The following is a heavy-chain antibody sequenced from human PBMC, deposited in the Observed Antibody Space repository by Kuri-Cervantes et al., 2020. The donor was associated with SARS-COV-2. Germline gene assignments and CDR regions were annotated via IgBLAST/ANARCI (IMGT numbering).Heavy chain of an antibody. D-gene: IGHD3-3*01. CDR2: ISYDGSNK. Sequence: LSLTCAASGFTFSSYAMHWVRQAPGKGLEWVAVISYDGSNKYYADSVKGRFTISRDNSKNTLYLQMNSLRAEDTAVYYCARENFWSGSDAFDIWGQGTMVTVSS. CDR1: GFTFSSYA. CDR3: ARENFWSGSDAFDI. V-gene: IGHV3-30-3*01. J-gene: IGHJ3*02.